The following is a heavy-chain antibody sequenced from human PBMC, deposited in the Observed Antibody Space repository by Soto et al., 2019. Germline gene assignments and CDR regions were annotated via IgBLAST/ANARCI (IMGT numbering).Heavy chain of an antibody. V-gene: IGHV3-30*03. CDR2: ISYDGSNK. CDR3: AGGPRIFDY. Sequence: PGGSLRLSCAASGFTFSSYGMHWVRQAPGKGLEWVAVISYDGSNKYYADSVKGRFTISRDNSKNTLYLQMNSLRAEDTAVYYCAGGPRIFDYWGQGTLVTVSS. J-gene: IGHJ4*02. D-gene: IGHD1-20*01. CDR1: GFTFSSYG.